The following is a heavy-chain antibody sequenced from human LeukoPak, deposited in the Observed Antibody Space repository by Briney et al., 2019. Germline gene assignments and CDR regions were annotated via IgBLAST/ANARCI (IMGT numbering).Heavy chain of an antibody. Sequence: PSETLSLTCTVSGGSISSYYWSWIRQPPGKRLEWIGYIYYSGSTNYNPSLKSRVTISVDTSKNHFSLNLSSVTAADTAVYYCASTAVTKFYGSFDYWGQGTLGTVSS. J-gene: IGHJ4*02. CDR2: IYYSGST. CDR3: ASTAVTKFYGSFDY. D-gene: IGHD4-17*01. CDR1: GGSISSYY. V-gene: IGHV4-59*01.